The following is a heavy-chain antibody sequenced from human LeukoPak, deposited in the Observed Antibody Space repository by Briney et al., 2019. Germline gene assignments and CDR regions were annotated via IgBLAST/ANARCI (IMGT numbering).Heavy chain of an antibody. D-gene: IGHD6-6*01. Sequence: GGSLRLSCAASGFTFSSYAMSWVRQAPGKGLEWVSVIYSGGSTYYADSVKGRFTISRHNSKNTLYLQMNSLRAEDTAVYYCARLYSSSFFDYWGQGTLVTVSS. CDR2: IYSGGST. CDR1: GFTFSSYA. CDR3: ARLYSSSFFDY. J-gene: IGHJ4*02. V-gene: IGHV3-53*04.